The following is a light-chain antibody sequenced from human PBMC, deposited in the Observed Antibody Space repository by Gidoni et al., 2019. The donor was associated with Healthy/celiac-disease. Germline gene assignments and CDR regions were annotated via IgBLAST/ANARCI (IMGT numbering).Light chain of an antibody. CDR2: DVS. CDR1: SSYVGGYNY. Sequence: QSALTQPASVSGSPGQSITISCTGTSSYVGGYNYVSWYQQHPGKAPKLMIYDVSNRPSGVSNRFSGSKSGNTASLTISGLQADDEADYYCSSYTSSSNWVFGGGTKLTVL. CDR3: SSYTSSSNWV. V-gene: IGLV2-14*01. J-gene: IGLJ3*02.